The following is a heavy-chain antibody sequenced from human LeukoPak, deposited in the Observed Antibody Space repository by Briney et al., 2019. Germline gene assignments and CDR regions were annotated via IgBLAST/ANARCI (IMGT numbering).Heavy chain of an antibody. CDR1: GYTFPGYY. D-gene: IGHD6-13*01. V-gene: IGHV1-18*04. CDR2: ISAYNGNT. Sequence: ASVKVSCKASGYTFPGYYMHWVRQAPGQGLEWMGWISAYNGNTNYAQKLQGRVTMTTDTSTSTAYMELRSLRSDDTAVYYCARDLRERRSSWLKFDYWGQGTLVTVSS. CDR3: ARDLRERRSSWLKFDY. J-gene: IGHJ4*02.